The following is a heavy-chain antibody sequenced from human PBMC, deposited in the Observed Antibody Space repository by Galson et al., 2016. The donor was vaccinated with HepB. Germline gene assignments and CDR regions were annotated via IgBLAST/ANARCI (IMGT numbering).Heavy chain of an antibody. CDR3: ARVGPSGYFFDY. V-gene: IGHV3-23*01. CDR2: VSGTGANT. D-gene: IGHD3-22*01. CDR1: GFTLSAYA. J-gene: IGHJ4*02. Sequence: SLRLSCAASGFTLSAYAMNWVRQAPGKGLEWVSSVSGTGANTYHAESVKGRFTISRDNSKNTLYLAMNSLTAADTAVYYCARVGPSGYFFDYWGQGALVTVSS.